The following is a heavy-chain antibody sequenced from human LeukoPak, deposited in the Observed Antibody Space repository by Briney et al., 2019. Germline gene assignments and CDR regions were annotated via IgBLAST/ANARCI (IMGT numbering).Heavy chain of an antibody. J-gene: IGHJ4*02. V-gene: IGHV3-48*01. CDR3: AIEAQGWSITSCYFDS. Sequence: GGSLRLSCAASGFTFNSYSMNWVRQAPGKGLEWVSYIGSDSSITHYADSVKGRFTISRDNAKSSLYLQMNSLKAEDTAVYYCAIEAQGWSITSCYFDSWGQGTLVTVSS. D-gene: IGHD2-2*01. CDR1: GFTFNSYS. CDR2: IGSDSSIT.